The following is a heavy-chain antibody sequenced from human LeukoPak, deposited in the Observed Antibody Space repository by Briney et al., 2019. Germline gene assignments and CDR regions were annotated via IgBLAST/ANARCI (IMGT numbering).Heavy chain of an antibody. CDR2: INKDESEK. V-gene: IGHV3-7*05. Sequence: GGSLRLSCATSGFTFSNYWMSWVRQAPGKGLEWVANINKDESEKNYVDSVKGRFIISRDNAKDSLYLQMNNLRAEDTAVYYCARDSSPGYYDYVWGTYPRYWGQGTLVTVSS. CDR1: GFTFSNYW. D-gene: IGHD3-16*02. CDR3: ARDSSPGYYDYVWGTYPRY. J-gene: IGHJ4*02.